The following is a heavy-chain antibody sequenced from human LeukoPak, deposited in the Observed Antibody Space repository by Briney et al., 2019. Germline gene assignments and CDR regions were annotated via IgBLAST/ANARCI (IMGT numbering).Heavy chain of an antibody. Sequence: TPGGSLRLSCAASGLTFSNVWMSWARQAPGKGLEWVGRIKSKTDGGTTDYAAPVKGRFTISTDDSKNTLHLQMNSLKTEDTAVHYCVRYGPRNYFDYWGQGTLVTVSS. CDR1: GLTFSNVW. D-gene: IGHD4-17*01. J-gene: IGHJ4*02. CDR3: VRYGPRNYFDY. CDR2: IKSKTDGGTT. V-gene: IGHV3-15*01.